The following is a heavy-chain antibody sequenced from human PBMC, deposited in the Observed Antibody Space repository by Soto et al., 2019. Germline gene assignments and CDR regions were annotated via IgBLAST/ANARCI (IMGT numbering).Heavy chain of an antibody. CDR1: GYTSNNYA. Sequence: QAQLVQSGAEVKKPGASVKVSCKASGYTSNNYAMHWVRQAPGQGLEWMGCINAGNGNTKYSQKLQDRVTISRDTSASTAYMELSSLRYEDTACYYCARERISMVRGAPFYWGQGTLVTVSS. V-gene: IGHV1-3*01. J-gene: IGHJ4*02. D-gene: IGHD3-10*01. CDR2: INAGNGNT. CDR3: ARERISMVRGAPFY.